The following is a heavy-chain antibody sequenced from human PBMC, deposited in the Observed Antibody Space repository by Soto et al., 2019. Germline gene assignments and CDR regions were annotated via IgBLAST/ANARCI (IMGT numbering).Heavy chain of an antibody. D-gene: IGHD3-10*01. CDR1: GGSISSGGYY. V-gene: IGHV4-31*03. Sequence: QVQLQESGPGLVKPSQTLSLTRTVSGGSISSGGYYWSWIRQHPGKGLEWIGYIYYSGSTYYNPSLKSRVTISVDTSKNQFSLKLSCVTAADTAVYYCARTYGSGSVSHFHYWGQGTLVTVSS. CDR3: ARTYGSGSVSHFHY. CDR2: IYYSGST. J-gene: IGHJ4*02.